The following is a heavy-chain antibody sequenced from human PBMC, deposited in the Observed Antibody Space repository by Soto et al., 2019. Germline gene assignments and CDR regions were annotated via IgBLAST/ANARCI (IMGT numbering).Heavy chain of an antibody. V-gene: IGHV1-2*04. CDR1: GYTFTGYY. D-gene: IGHD6-6*01. CDR2: INPNSGGT. Sequence: ASVKVSCKASGYTFTGYYMHWVRQAPGQGLEWMGWINPNSGGTNYAQKFQGWVTMTRDTSISTAYMELSRLRSDDTAVYYCARESLEQLADFDYWGQGTLVTVSS. J-gene: IGHJ4*02. CDR3: ARESLEQLADFDY.